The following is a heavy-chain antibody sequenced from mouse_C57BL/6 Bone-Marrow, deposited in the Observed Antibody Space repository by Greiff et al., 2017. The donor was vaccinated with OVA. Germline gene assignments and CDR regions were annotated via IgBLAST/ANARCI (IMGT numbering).Heavy chain of an antibody. V-gene: IGHV1-69*01. CDR3: ATRWFAY. Sequence: VQLQQPGAELVMPGASVKLSCKASGYTFTSYWMHWVKQRPGQGLEWIGEIDPSDSYTNYNQKFKGKSTLTVGKSSSTAYMQLSSLTSEDSAVYYCATRWFAYWGQGTLVTVSA. CDR2: IDPSDSYT. CDR1: GYTFTSYW. J-gene: IGHJ3*01.